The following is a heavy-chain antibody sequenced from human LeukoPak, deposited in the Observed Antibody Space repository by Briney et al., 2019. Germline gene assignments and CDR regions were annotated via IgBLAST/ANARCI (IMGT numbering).Heavy chain of an antibody. CDR3: ATERYDSSAIGTY. CDR1: GFTVSSNY. Sequence: HAGGSLRLSCAASGFTVSSNYMSWVRQAPGKGLEWVSVIYSGGSTYYADSVKGRFTISRDNSKNTLYLQMNSLRAEDTAVYYCATERYDSSAIGTYWGQGTLVTVSS. J-gene: IGHJ4*02. D-gene: IGHD3-22*01. V-gene: IGHV3-66*01. CDR2: IYSGGST.